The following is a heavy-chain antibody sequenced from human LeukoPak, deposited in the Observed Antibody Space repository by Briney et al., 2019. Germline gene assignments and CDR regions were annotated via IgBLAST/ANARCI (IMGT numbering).Heavy chain of an antibody. CDR2: IYYSGST. CDR1: GGSISSYY. D-gene: IGHD5-24*01. V-gene: IGHV4-59*01. Sequence: SETLSLTCTVSGGSISSYYWSWIRQPPGKGLEWIGYIYYSGSTNYNPSLKSRVIISVDTSKNQFSLKLSSVTAADTAVYYCAGRRDGYNPGTYYFDYWGQGTLVTVSS. J-gene: IGHJ4*02. CDR3: AGRRDGYNPGTYYFDY.